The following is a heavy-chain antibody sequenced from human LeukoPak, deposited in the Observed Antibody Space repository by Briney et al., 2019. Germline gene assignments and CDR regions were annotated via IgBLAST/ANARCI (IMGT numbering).Heavy chain of an antibody. V-gene: IGHV1-8*03. CDR3: ARGDRLDDFWSGYYGSWSNYYYYYMDV. CDR1: GYTFTSYD. Sequence: SVKVSCKASGYTFTSYDINWVRQATGQGLEGMGWMNPNSGNTGYAQKFQGRATITRNTSISTAYMELSSLRSEDTAVYYCARGDRLDDFWSGYYGSWSNYYYYYMDVWGKGTTVTVSS. D-gene: IGHD3-3*01. CDR2: MNPNSGNT. J-gene: IGHJ6*03.